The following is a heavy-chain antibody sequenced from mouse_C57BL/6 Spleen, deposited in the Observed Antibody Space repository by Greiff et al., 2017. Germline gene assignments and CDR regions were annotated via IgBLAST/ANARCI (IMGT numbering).Heavy chain of an antibody. CDR2: IDPENGDT. Sequence: EVQLQQSGAELVRPGASVKWSCTASGFNIKDDYMHWVKQRPEQGLEWIGWIDPENGDTEYASKFQGKATITADTSSNTAYLQLSSLTSEDTAVYYCTKGDSGTYYFDYWGQGTTLTVSS. D-gene: IGHD5-1*01. V-gene: IGHV14-4*01. CDR1: GFNIKDDY. CDR3: TKGDSGTYYFDY. J-gene: IGHJ2*01.